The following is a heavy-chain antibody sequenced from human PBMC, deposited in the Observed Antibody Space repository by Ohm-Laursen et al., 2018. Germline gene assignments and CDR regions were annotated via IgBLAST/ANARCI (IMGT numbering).Heavy chain of an antibody. J-gene: IGHJ4*02. CDR2: INHSRST. Sequence: SETLSLTCAVSGYSISSGYYWNWIRQPPGKGLEWIGEINHSRSTKYNSSFKSRVTISVDTSKNQFSLKLSSVTAADTAVYYCARSGGQRNYYFDYWGQGTLVTVSS. CDR3: ARSGGQRNYYFDY. D-gene: IGHD3-16*01. V-gene: IGHV4-38-2*01. CDR1: GYSISSGYY.